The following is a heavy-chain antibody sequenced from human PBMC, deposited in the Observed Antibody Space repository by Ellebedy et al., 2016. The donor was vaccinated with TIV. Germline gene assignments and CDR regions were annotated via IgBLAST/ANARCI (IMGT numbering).Heavy chain of an antibody. CDR1: GVYVTDIY. J-gene: IGHJ4*02. CDR3: ARDYYTIAVPGYFDY. CDR2: IYSGGGT. Sequence: PGGSLRLSCAASGVYVTDIYMSWVRQAPGKGPEWVSVIYSGGGTHYADSVRGRFTISRDSSKNTLDLQMNSLRAEDTAVYYCARDYYTIAVPGYFDYWGQGALVTVSS. V-gene: IGHV3-53*01. D-gene: IGHD6-19*01.